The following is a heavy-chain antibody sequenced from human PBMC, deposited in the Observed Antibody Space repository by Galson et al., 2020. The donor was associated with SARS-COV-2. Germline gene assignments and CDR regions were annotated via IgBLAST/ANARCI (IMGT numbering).Heavy chain of an antibody. CDR3: ARQYNALSGASDH. J-gene: IGHJ4*02. CDR1: GFSLSTSGMC. V-gene: IGHV2-70*11. CDR2: IDWDDDK. Sequence: SGPTLVKPTQTLTLACTFSGFSLSTSGMCVNWIRQPPGKALEWLARIDWDDDKYYSTSLKTRLTISKDTSKNQVVLIMTNMDPMDKATYYCARQYNALSGASDHWGQGTLVTVSS. D-gene: IGHD1-20*01.